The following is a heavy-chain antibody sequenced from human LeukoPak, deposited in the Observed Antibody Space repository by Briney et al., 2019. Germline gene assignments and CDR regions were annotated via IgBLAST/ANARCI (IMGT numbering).Heavy chain of an antibody. Sequence: AAVTVSFKGSGGTFSIYAISWVRQAPGQGGEGVGGIIPIFGTANYAQKFQGRVTITTAESTSTAYMELSSLRSEDTAVYYCAGCSSTSCLNYYYYYYMDVWGKGTTVTVSS. V-gene: IGHV1-69*05. D-gene: IGHD2-2*01. CDR2: IIPIFGTA. CDR3: AGCSSTSCLNYYYYYYMDV. CDR1: GGTFSIYA. J-gene: IGHJ6*03.